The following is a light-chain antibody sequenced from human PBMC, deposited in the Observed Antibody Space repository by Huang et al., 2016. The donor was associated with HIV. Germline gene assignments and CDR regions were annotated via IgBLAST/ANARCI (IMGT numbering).Light chain of an antibody. J-gene: IGKJ4*01. CDR3: LQYYSIPLT. V-gene: IGKV4-1*01. Sequence: DVVMTQSPESLSVSPGETATINCRSSQSLLYSLNNKNYLGWFQQKPGRPPKLLIYWASKRESGVPYRFSGSGSGTDFTLTINNLRADDVALYYCLQYYSIPLTFGQGTAVEI. CDR2: WAS. CDR1: QSLLYSLNNKNY.